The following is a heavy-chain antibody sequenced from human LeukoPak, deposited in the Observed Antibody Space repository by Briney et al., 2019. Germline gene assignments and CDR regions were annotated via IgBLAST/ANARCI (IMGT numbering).Heavy chain of an antibody. J-gene: IGHJ4*02. CDR3: ARHGPTIAATSFGY. CDR1: GGSISSYY. V-gene: IGHV4-59*08. Sequence: PSETLSLTCTVSGGSISSYYWSWIRQPPGKGLEWIGYIYYSGSTNYNPSLKSRVTMSVDTSKNQFSLKLSSVTAADTAVYYCARHGPTIAATSFGYWGQGTLVTVPS. CDR2: IYYSGST. D-gene: IGHD6-25*01.